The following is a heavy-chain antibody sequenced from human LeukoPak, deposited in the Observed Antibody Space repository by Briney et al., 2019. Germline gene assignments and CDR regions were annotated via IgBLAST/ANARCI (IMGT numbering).Heavy chain of an antibody. J-gene: IGHJ1*01. D-gene: IGHD3-22*01. CDR2: INHSGST. V-gene: IGHV4-34*01. Sequence: SETLSLTCAVYGGSFSGYYWSWIRQPPGKGLEWIGEINHSGSTNYNPSLKSRVTISVDTSKNQFSLKLSSVTAADTAVYYCARGNYYDSRGYYFWGQGTLVTVSS. CDR3: ARGNYYDSRGYYF. CDR1: GGSFSGYY.